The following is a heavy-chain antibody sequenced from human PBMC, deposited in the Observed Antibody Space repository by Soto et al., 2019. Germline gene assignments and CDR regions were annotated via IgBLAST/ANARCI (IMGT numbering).Heavy chain of an antibody. V-gene: IGHV5-10-1*01. Sequence: PGESLKISCXGSGYSFTDSWINWVRQMPGKGLEWMGKIDPSDSYTSYSPSFQGHVTISADKSISTAYLQWSSLRASDTAMYYCATIRGNYYDSSGYYSSLGHWGQGTLVTVSS. CDR3: ATIRGNYYDSSGYYSSLGH. CDR2: IDPSDSYT. J-gene: IGHJ5*02. D-gene: IGHD3-22*01. CDR1: GYSFTDSW.